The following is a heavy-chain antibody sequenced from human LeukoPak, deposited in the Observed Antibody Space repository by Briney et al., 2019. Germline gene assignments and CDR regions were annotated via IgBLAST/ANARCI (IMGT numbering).Heavy chain of an antibody. CDR2: ISGNKGNT. V-gene: IGHV1-18*01. CDR3: AREGLEYYGMDV. CDR1: GGTFSSYA. J-gene: IGHJ6*02. Sequence: ASVKVSCKASGGTFSSYAISWVRQAPGQGLEWMGWISGNKGNTNYAQKFQGRVTMTIDTSTTTAYMEVRSLRSDDTAVYYCAREGLEYYGMDVWGQGTTVTVSS. D-gene: IGHD3-16*01.